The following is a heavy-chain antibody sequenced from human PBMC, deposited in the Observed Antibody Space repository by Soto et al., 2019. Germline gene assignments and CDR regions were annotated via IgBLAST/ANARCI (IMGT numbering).Heavy chain of an antibody. Sequence: PGGSLRLSCTASGFTFSNYWMSWVRQAPGKGLEWVANIKQDGSDKYYVNSVKGRFTISRDNAKNSLSLQLNSLSAEDTAVYYCARDDVAYCGGDCYSFSGMDVWGQGTTVTVSS. D-gene: IGHD2-21*02. CDR1: GFTFSNYW. V-gene: IGHV3-7*04. J-gene: IGHJ6*02. CDR2: IKQDGSDK. CDR3: ARDDVAYCGGDCYSFSGMDV.